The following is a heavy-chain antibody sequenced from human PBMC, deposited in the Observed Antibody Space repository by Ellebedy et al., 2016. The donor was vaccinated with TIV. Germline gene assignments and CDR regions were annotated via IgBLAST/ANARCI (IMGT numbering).Heavy chain of an antibody. D-gene: IGHD6-6*01. CDR1: GFTFSSYW. J-gene: IGHJ4*02. V-gene: IGHV3-7*01. Sequence: GGSLRLSXAASGFTFSSYWMHWVRQAPGKGLAWVANIKQDGSEKYYVGSVKGRFTISRDNAKNSPYLQMNSLRAEDTAVYYCVRAIGTSSSYWGQGTLVTVSS. CDR3: VRAIGTSSSY. CDR2: IKQDGSEK.